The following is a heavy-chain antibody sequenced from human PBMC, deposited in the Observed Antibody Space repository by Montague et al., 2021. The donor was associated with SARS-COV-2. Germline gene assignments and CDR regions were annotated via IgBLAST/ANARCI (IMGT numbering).Heavy chain of an antibody. CDR3: ARRGYYERSGYHCHFDL. CDR2: SCSNGNT. J-gene: IGHJ2*01. V-gene: IGHV4-4*09. D-gene: IGHD3-16*01. CDR1: GGSINDHY. Sequence: SETLSLTCTVSGGSINDHYRCWIRQSPGTGLELIWYSCSNGNTNYNPSLKSQVTLSADASRNEFSLKLDSVTAADTAVYFCARRGYYERSGYHCHFDLWGRGMPVTVSS.